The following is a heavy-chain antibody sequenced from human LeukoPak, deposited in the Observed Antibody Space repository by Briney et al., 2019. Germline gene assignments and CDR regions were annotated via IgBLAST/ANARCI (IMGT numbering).Heavy chain of an antibody. CDR1: GFTFSAYW. Sequence: GGSLRLSCAASGFTFSAYWMHWVRQVPGKGLVWVSRINNDGTATFFADSVKGRFTISRDNAKNTLYLQMDSLRAEDTAMYYCARSSGGHDAFDIWGQGTMVTVSS. D-gene: IGHD3-22*01. J-gene: IGHJ3*02. CDR3: ARSSGGHDAFDI. CDR2: INNDGTAT. V-gene: IGHV3-74*01.